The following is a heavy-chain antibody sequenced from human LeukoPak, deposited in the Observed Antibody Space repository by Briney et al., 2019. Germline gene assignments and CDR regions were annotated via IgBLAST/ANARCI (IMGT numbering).Heavy chain of an antibody. CDR1: GGYFTGYY. J-gene: IGHJ3*02. Sequence: SETLSLTCAVYGGYFTGYYWSWIRQPPGKGLEWIGEINHSGSTNYNPSLKSRVTISVDTSKNQFSLKLSSVTAADTAAYYCARDLTEAYYYDSSGYSGDAFDIWGQGTMVTVSS. D-gene: IGHD3-22*01. CDR2: INHSGST. CDR3: ARDLTEAYYYDSSGYSGDAFDI. V-gene: IGHV4-34*01.